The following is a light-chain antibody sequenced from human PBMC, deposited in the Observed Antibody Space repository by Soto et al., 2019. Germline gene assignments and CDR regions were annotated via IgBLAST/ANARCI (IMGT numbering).Light chain of an antibody. CDR1: SSDVGGYNY. CDR2: DVS. Sequence: QSALTQPASVSGSPGQSITISCTGTSSDVGGYNYVSWHQQHPGKAPKLMIYDVSNRPSWVSNRFSGAKSGNTASLTISGLQAEDEADYYCSSYTSSSTSGVFGGGTKLTVL. CDR3: SSYTSSSTSGV. J-gene: IGLJ3*02. V-gene: IGLV2-14*01.